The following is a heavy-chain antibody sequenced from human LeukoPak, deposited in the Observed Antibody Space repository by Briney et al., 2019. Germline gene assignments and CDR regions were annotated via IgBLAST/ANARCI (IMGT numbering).Heavy chain of an antibody. Sequence: GGSLRLSCGASGFTFSRYAMSWVRQAPGKGLQWVSQIDGSGGAIYYADSVRGRFTISRDNSKNTLFLEMNSLRAEDTAVYYCAKDQAGAILYFDYWGQGTLVTVSS. J-gene: IGHJ4*02. CDR2: IDGSGGAI. V-gene: IGHV3-23*01. CDR1: GFTFSRYA. D-gene: IGHD1-26*01. CDR3: AKDQAGAILYFDY.